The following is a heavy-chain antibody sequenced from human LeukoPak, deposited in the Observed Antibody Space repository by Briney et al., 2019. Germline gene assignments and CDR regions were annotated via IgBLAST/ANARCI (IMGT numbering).Heavy chain of an antibody. CDR2: ISYDGSNK. Sequence: GRSLRLSCAASGFTFSSYAMHWVRQAPGKGLEWVAVISYDGSNKYYADSVKGRFIISRDNSKNTLYLQMNSLRAEDTAVYYCARDQNGFFGVVTSYYYYGMDVWGQGTTVTVSS. J-gene: IGHJ6*02. CDR3: ARDQNGFFGVVTSYYYYGMDV. CDR1: GFTFSSYA. V-gene: IGHV3-30-3*01. D-gene: IGHD3-3*01.